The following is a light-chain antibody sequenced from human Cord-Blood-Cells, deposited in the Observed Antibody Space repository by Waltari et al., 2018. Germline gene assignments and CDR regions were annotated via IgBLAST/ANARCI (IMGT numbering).Light chain of an antibody. V-gene: IGKV1-39*01. Sequence: DLQMTQSPSSLSASVGARVTITCRASQSISSYLNWYQQKPGKAPKLLIYAASSLQSGVPSRFSGSGSGTDFTLTSSSLQPEDFATYYCQQSYSTPRTFGPGTKVDIK. CDR2: AAS. CDR1: QSISSY. CDR3: QQSYSTPRT. J-gene: IGKJ3*01.